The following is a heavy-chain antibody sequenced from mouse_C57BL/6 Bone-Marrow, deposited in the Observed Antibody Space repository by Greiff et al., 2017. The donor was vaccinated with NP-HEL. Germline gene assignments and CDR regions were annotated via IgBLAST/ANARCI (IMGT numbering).Heavy chain of an antibody. CDR2: IDPSDSYT. J-gene: IGHJ2*01. CDR1: GFTFTSYW. Sequence: QVQLQQPGAELVMPGASVKLSCKASGFTFTSYWMHWVKQRPGKGLEWIGEIDPSDSYTNYNQKFKGKSTLTVDKSSSTAYMQLSILTSKDSAVYYCARSAFITTVVVFDYWGQGTTLTVSS. V-gene: IGHV1-69*01. D-gene: IGHD1-1*01. CDR3: ARSAFITTVVVFDY.